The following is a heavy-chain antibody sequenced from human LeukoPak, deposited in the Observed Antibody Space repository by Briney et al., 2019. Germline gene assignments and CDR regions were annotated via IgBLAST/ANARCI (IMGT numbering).Heavy chain of an antibody. CDR1: GYTFTGYY. J-gene: IGHJ4*02. D-gene: IGHD6-19*01. Sequence: ASVKVSCKASGYTFTGYYMHWVRQAPGQGLEWMGWINPNSGSTNYAQKFQGRVTMTRDTSISTAYMELSRLRSDDTAVYYCARGTDIAVAGVDYWGQGTLVTVSS. CDR3: ARGTDIAVAGVDY. V-gene: IGHV1-2*02. CDR2: INPNSGST.